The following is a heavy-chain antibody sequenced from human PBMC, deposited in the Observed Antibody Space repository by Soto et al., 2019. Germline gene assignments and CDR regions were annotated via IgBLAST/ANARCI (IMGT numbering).Heavy chain of an antibody. CDR2: INSDGSTT. J-gene: IGHJ4*02. D-gene: IGHD3-3*01. Sequence: EVQLVESGGGLVQPGGSLRLSCAVSGFTFSSHWMHWVRQAQGKGLVWVSRINSDGSTTNYADSVKGRFTISRDNAKNTLYLQMNSVRADDTAVYYCARDSSPYYDFWSGFYTYFDYWGQGALVTVSS. CDR3: ARDSSPYYDFWSGFYTYFDY. CDR1: GFTFSSHW. V-gene: IGHV3-74*01.